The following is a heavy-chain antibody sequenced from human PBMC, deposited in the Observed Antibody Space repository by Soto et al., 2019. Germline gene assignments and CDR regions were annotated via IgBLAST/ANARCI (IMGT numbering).Heavy chain of an antibody. D-gene: IGHD2-15*01. CDR2: IYYSGST. Sequence: SETLSLTCTVSGGSISSSSYYWGWLRQPPGKGLEWIGSIYYSGSTYYNPSLKSRVTISVDTSKNQFSLNLSSVAAADTAVYYCARHTPTNSGGSWAAFDIWGQGTMVTVSS. CDR3: ARHTPTNSGGSWAAFDI. J-gene: IGHJ3*02. V-gene: IGHV4-39*01. CDR1: GGSISSSSYY.